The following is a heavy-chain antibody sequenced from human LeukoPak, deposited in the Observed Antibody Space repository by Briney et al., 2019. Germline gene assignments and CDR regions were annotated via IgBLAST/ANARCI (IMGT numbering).Heavy chain of an antibody. CDR3: ARGAAAAGGVVVAAASLPRAFHM. D-gene: IGHD2-2*01. Sequence: PSETLSLTCTVSDDSISRYYWSWIRQPAGKGLEWIGRVYAGGSTNYNPSLKSRVTMSVDTSKNQFSLNLTSVTAADTAIYYCARGAAAAGGVVVAAASLPRAFHMWGQGTMVTVSS. J-gene: IGHJ3*02. CDR1: DDSISRYY. CDR2: VYAGGST. V-gene: IGHV4-4*07.